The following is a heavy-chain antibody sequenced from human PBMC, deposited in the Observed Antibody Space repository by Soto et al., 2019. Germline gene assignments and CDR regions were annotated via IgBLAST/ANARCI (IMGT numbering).Heavy chain of an antibody. J-gene: IGHJ6*02. V-gene: IGHV4-61*08. D-gene: IGHD6-19*01. CDR2: IYYSGST. CDR1: GGSISSGGYY. CDR3: ARERYGYSSGWYKGHYYGMDV. Sequence: SETLSLTCTVSGGSISSGGYYWSWIRQHPGKGLEWIGYIYYSGSTYYNPSLKSRVTISVDTSKNQFSLKLSSVTAADTAVYYCARERYGYSSGWYKGHYYGMDVWGQGTTVTVSS.